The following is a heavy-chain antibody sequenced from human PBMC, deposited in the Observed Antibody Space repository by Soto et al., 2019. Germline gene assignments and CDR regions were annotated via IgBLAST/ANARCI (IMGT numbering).Heavy chain of an antibody. J-gene: IGHJ6*02. D-gene: IGHD6-6*01. CDR3: ARDSRSSRKYGMDV. CDR2: ISSSSSYI. CDR1: GFTFSSYS. V-gene: IGHV3-21*01. Sequence: PGGSLRLSCAASGFTFSSYSMNWVRQAPGKGLEWVSSISSSSSYIYYADSVKGRFTISRDNAKNSLYLQMNSLRAEDTAVYYCARDSRSSRKYGMDVWGQGTTVTVSS.